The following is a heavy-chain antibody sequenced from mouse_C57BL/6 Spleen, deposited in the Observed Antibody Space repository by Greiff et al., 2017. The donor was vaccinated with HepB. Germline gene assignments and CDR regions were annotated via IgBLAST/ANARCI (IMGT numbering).Heavy chain of an antibody. D-gene: IGHD6-1*01. V-gene: IGHV5-4*03. J-gene: IGHJ3*01. CDR2: ISDGGSYT. CDR3: ARALSFAY. CDR1: GFTFSSYA. Sequence: DVKLVESGGGLVKPGGSLKLSCAASGFTFSSYAMSWVRQTPEKRLEWVATISDGGSYTYYPDNVKGRFTISRDNAKNNLYLQMSHLKSEDTAMYYCARALSFAYWGQGTLVTVSA.